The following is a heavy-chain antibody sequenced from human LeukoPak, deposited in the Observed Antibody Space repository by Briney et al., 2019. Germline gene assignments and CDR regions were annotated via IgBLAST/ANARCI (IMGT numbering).Heavy chain of an antibody. CDR2: IRSNSDGGTI. V-gene: IGHV3-15*07. CDR3: ATDFYDTT. J-gene: IGHJ5*02. CDR1: GFTFSNAW. Sequence: GGSLRLSCATSGFTFSNAWMNWVRQAPGKGLEWVGRIRSNSDGGTIDYAAPVKGRFALSRDDSKNTLYLQMNSLQTEDTVVYYCATDFYDTTWGQGTLVTVSS. D-gene: IGHD3-22*01.